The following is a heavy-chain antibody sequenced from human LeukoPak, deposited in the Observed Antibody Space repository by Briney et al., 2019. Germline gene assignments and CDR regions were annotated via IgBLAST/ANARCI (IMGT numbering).Heavy chain of an antibody. Sequence: GGSLRLSCAASGFTFSDYYMSWIRQAPGKGLEWVSYISSSGSTIYYADAVKGRFTISRDNAKNSLYLQMNSLRAEDTAVYYCARDQGYSYEGYYYGMDVWGRGTTVTVSS. CDR2: ISSSGSTI. D-gene: IGHD5-18*01. CDR3: ARDQGYSYEGYYYGMDV. V-gene: IGHV3-11*01. J-gene: IGHJ6*02. CDR1: GFTFSDYY.